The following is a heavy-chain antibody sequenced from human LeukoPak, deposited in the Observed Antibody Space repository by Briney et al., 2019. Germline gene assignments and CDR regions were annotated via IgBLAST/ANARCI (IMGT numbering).Heavy chain of an antibody. CDR3: ARDGPWIQLSSPRAFDI. V-gene: IGHV3-48*03. CDR2: ISSSRSTI. J-gene: IGHJ3*02. Sequence: AGGSLRLSCAASGFTFSSYEMNWVRQAPGKGLEWVSYISSSRSTIYYADSVKGRFTISRDNAKNSLYLQMNSLRAEDTAVYYCARDGPWIQLSSPRAFDIWGQGTMVTVSS. CDR1: GFTFSSYE. D-gene: IGHD5-18*01.